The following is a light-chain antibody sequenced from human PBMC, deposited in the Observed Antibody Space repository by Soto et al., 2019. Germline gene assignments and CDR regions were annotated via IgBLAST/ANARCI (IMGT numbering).Light chain of an antibody. V-gene: IGKV1-5*01. CDR1: QSISSW. CDR3: QQYNSFSLT. J-gene: IGKJ4*01. CDR2: DAS. Sequence: DIQITQCPSTLSAYVGGRVTITCRASQSISSWLAWYQQTPGKAPKLLIYDASSLESGVPSRFSGSGSGTEFTLTISSLQPDDFATYYCQQYNSFSLTFGGGTKVDIK.